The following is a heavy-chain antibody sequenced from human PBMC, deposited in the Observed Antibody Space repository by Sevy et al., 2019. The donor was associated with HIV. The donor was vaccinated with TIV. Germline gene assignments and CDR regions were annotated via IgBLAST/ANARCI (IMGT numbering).Heavy chain of an antibody. Sequence: GGALRLSCAASGFTFSSHWMHWVRQAPGKGLVWVSRLNGDGSSASYADFVKGRFTISRDNGKNMVYLQISSLTADDTAVYYCTRGRSGTYGWFDPWGQGTLVTVSS. J-gene: IGHJ5*02. CDR1: GFTFSSHW. CDR3: TRGRSGTYGWFDP. CDR2: LNGDGSSA. D-gene: IGHD6-19*01. V-gene: IGHV3-74*01.